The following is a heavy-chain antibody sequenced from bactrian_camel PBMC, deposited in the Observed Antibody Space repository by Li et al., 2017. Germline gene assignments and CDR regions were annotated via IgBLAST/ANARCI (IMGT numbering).Heavy chain of an antibody. CDR2: IAHDGTIT. D-gene: IGHD1*01. V-gene: IGHV3S14*01. CDR3: AADIFVGVLRNSWRRLAPEDFAH. Sequence: HVQLVESGGGSVQAGGSLRLSCEGSGFIFDTYGMSWVRQAPGKGLEWVSTIAHDGTITHYVDSAKGRFTISKDKDKKILYLQMNNLKPEDTAMYYCAADIFVGVLRNSWRRLAPEDFAHWGQGTQVTVS. J-gene: IGHJ4*01. CDR1: GFIFDTYG.